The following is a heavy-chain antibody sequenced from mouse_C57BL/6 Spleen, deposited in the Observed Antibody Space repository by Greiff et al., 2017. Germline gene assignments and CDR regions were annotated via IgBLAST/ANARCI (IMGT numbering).Heavy chain of an antibody. V-gene: IGHV1-69*01. CDR2: IDPSDSYT. J-gene: IGHJ4*01. Sequence: QVQLQQPGAELVMPGASVKLSCKASGYTFTSYWMHWVKQRPGQGLEWIGEIDPSDSYTNYNQKFKGKSTLTVDKSSSTAYMQLSSLTSEDSAVYYCARKYSNYEDAMGYWGKGTSVTVSS. D-gene: IGHD2-5*01. CDR3: ARKYSNYEDAMGY. CDR1: GYTFTSYW.